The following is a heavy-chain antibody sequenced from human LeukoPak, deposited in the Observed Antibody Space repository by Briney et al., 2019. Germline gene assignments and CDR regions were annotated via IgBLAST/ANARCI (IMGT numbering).Heavy chain of an antibody. Sequence: GRSLRLSCAASGFTFSSYAMHWVRQAPGKGLEWVAVISYDGSNKYYADSVKGRFTISRDNSKNTLYLQMNSLRAEDTAVYYCARDSAYDILTGSMDVWGQGTTVTVSS. J-gene: IGHJ6*02. V-gene: IGHV3-30-3*01. CDR3: ARDSAYDILTGSMDV. CDR1: GFTFSSYA. D-gene: IGHD3-9*01. CDR2: ISYDGSNK.